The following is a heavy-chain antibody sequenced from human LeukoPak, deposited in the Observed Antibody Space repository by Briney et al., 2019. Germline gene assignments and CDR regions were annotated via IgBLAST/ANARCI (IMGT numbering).Heavy chain of an antibody. CDR1: GYTFTSYG. D-gene: IGHD3-22*01. V-gene: IGHV1-18*01. CDR3: ARDQDIPDYYDSSGYYWDY. CDR2: ISAYNGNT. Sequence: GASVKVSCKASGYTFTSYGISWVRQAPGQGLEWMGWISAYNGNTNYAQKLQGRVTITADKSTSTAYMELSSLRSEDTAVYYCARDQDIPDYYDSSGYYWDYWGQGTLVTVSS. J-gene: IGHJ4*02.